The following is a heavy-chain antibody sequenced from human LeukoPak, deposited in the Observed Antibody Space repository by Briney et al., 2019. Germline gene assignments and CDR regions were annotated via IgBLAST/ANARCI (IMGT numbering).Heavy chain of an antibody. CDR3: ARRIEYCGGDCYSGYFDY. J-gene: IGHJ4*02. Sequence: ASVQVSCKASGGTFSSYAISWVRQAPGQGLEWMGGIIPIFGTANYAQKFQGRVTITADESTSTAYMELSSLRSEDTAVYYCARRIEYCGGDCYSGYFDYWGQGTLVTVSS. CDR2: IIPIFGTA. V-gene: IGHV1-69*13. D-gene: IGHD2-21*02. CDR1: GGTFSSYA.